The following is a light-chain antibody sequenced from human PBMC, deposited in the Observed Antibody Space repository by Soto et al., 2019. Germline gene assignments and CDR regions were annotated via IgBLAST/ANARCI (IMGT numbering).Light chain of an antibody. CDR2: GAS. V-gene: IGKV1-27*01. CDR3: QKYDTAPLT. CDR1: RDISNY. Sequence: DTKVTQSPSAVSAYLRDKVRSTCRASRDISNYLAWYQQKPGQVPRLLISGASTLHSGVPSRFSGSGSGTDFTLTITSLQPEDIATYFCQKYDTAPLTFGGGTKVDIK. J-gene: IGKJ4*01.